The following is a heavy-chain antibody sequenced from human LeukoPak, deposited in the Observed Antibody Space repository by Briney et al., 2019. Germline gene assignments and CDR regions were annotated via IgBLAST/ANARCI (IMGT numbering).Heavy chain of an antibody. V-gene: IGHV4-4*07. CDR2: IYTSGST. D-gene: IGHD3-3*01. J-gene: IGHJ5*02. CDR3: ASTYYDFWSGRRNWFDP. Sequence: KPSETLSLXCTVSGGSISSYYWSWIRQPAGKELEWIGRIYTSGSTNYNPSLKSRVTISVDTSKNQFSLKLSSVTAADTAVYYCASTYYDFWSGRRNWFDPWGQGTLVTVSS. CDR1: GGSISSYY.